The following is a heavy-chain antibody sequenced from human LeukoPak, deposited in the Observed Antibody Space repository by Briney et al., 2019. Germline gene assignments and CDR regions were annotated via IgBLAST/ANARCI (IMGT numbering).Heavy chain of an antibody. CDR2: VYYSGST. D-gene: IGHD2-21*01. J-gene: IGHJ4*02. CDR3: ARNLAGHFGGFYFDD. CDR1: GDSISSSTYY. V-gene: IGHV4-39*07. Sequence: KPSETLSLTCTVSGDSISSSTYYWGWIRQPPGKGLEWIGTVYYSGSTYYNPSLKSRVTISVDTSKNQFSLKLSSATAADTAVYYCARNLAGHFGGFYFDDWGQGTLVTVSS.